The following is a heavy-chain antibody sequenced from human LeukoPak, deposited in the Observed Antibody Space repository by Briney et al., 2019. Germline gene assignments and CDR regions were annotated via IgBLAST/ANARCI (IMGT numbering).Heavy chain of an antibody. Sequence: SETLSLTCTVSGGSISSSSYYWGWIRQPPGKGLEWIGSIYYSGSTYYNPSLKSRVTISVDTSKNQFPLKLSSVTAADTAVYYCARDRRDGYNLGYFDYWGQGTLVTVSS. CDR2: IYYSGST. CDR3: ARDRRDGYNLGYFDY. J-gene: IGHJ4*02. CDR1: GGSISSSSYY. V-gene: IGHV4-39*06. D-gene: IGHD5-24*01.